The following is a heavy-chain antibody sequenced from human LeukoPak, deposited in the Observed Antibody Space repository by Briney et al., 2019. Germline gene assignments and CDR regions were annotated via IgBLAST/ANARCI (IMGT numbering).Heavy chain of an antibody. CDR1: GFTFSSYA. CDR2: ISGSGGST. D-gene: IGHD3-10*01. J-gene: IGHJ4*02. V-gene: IGHV3-23*01. Sequence: GGSLRLSCAASGFTFSSYAMSWVRQAPGKGLEWVSAISGSGGSTYYADSVKGRFTISRDNAKNTLYLQMNSLRAEDTAVYYCASPTYYYGSGSYYFLLWGQGTLVTVSS. CDR3: ASPTYYYGSGSYYFLL.